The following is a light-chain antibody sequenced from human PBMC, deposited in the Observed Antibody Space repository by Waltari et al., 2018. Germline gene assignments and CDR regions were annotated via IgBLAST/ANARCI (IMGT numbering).Light chain of an antibody. CDR3: ASYTSTRTVI. V-gene: IGLV2-14*01. Sequence: QSALTQPASVSGSPGQSITIPCSGTSRDVGGSNYFSWYQQLPGNAPKRMFYDVTRWPSGVSNRFSGSKSGNTASLTIFGLQAEDEADYYCASYTSTRTVIFGGGTRVTVL. CDR1: SRDVGGSNY. J-gene: IGLJ2*01. CDR2: DVT.